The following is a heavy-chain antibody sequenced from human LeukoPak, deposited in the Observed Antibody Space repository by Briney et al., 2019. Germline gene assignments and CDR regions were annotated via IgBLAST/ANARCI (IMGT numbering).Heavy chain of an antibody. CDR3: ARDPRTPAFDF. CDR2: TYYRSKWYN. CDR1: GDSVSNNSAA. V-gene: IGHV6-1*01. D-gene: IGHD1-14*01. Sequence: SQTLSLTCAISGDSVSNNSAAWSWIRQSPSRGLEWLGTTYYRSKWYNDYAVSVKSRITINPDTSKNQFSLQLNSVTPEDTAVYYCARDPRTPAFDFWGQGTLVTVSS. J-gene: IGHJ4*02.